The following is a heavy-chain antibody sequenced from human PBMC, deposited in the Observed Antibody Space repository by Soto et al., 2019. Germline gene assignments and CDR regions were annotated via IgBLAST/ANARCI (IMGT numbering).Heavy chain of an antibody. J-gene: IGHJ5*02. CDR3: ARDKGLYSGYDA. Sequence: PSETLSLTCTVSGGSISSYYWSWIRQPPGKGPEWIGYIYYSGSTNYNPSLKSRVTISVDTSKNQFSLKLSSVTAADTAVYYCARDKGLYSGYDAWGQGTLVTVSS. D-gene: IGHD5-12*01. V-gene: IGHV4-59*01. CDR1: GGSISSYY. CDR2: IYYSGST.